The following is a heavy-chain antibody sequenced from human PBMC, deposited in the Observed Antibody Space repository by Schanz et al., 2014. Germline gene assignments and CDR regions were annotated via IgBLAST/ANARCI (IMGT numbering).Heavy chain of an antibody. CDR3: AKDSTHIDIVLVPTAIDY. Sequence: QVQLVESGGGLVKPGGSLRLSCAASGFTFSSYGMHWVRQAPGKGLEWVAAMSYDGSIKYYGDSVKGRFTISRDNSKNMLYLHMNTLRSEDTAVYYCAKDSTHIDIVLVPTAIDYWGQGTLVTVSS. V-gene: IGHV3-30*02. CDR1: GFTFSSYG. D-gene: IGHD2-2*01. J-gene: IGHJ4*02. CDR2: MSYDGSIK.